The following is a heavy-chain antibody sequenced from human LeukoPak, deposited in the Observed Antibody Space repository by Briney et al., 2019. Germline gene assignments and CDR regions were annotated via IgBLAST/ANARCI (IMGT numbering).Heavy chain of an antibody. D-gene: IGHD2-15*01. CDR1: GGSISSSSYY. V-gene: IGHV4-39*01. Sequence: PSETLSLTCTVSGGSISSSSYYWGWIRQPPRKGLEWIGSIYYSGSTYYNPSLKSRVTISVDTSKNQFSLKLSSVTAADTAVYYCARGGYCSGGSCYHAFDIWGQGTMVTVSS. CDR2: IYYSGST. CDR3: ARGGYCSGGSCYHAFDI. J-gene: IGHJ3*02.